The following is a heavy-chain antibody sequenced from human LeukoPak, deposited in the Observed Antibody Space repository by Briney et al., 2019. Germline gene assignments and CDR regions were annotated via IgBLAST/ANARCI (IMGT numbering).Heavy chain of an antibody. CDR3: AKDAVTTRYNWFDP. Sequence: GGSLRLSCAASGFTFSDYYMSWIRQAPGKGLEWVSAISGSGGSTYYADSVKGRFTISRDNSKNTLYLQMNSLRAEDTAVYYCAKDAVTTRYNWFDPWGQGTLVTVSS. CDR2: ISGSGGST. J-gene: IGHJ5*02. D-gene: IGHD4-17*01. CDR1: GFTFSDYY. V-gene: IGHV3-23*01.